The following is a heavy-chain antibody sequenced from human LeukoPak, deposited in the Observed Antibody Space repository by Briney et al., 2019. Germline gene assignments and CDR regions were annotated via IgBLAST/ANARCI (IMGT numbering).Heavy chain of an antibody. J-gene: IGHJ4*02. CDR2: IYYSGST. CDR1: GGSISSSSYY. Sequence: PSETLSLTCTVSGGSISSSSYYWGWIRQPPGKGLEWIGSIYYSGSTYYNPSLKSRVTISVDTSKNQFSLKLSSVTAADTAVYYCARVLFGVVAYYFDYWGQGTLVTVSS. CDR3: ARVLFGVVAYYFDY. V-gene: IGHV4-39*01. D-gene: IGHD3-3*01.